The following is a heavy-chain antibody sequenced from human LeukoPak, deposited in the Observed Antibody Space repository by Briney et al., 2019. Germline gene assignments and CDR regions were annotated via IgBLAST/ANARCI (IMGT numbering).Heavy chain of an antibody. J-gene: IGHJ4*02. Sequence: GGSLRLSCAASGFTFSSYWMHWVRQAPGKGLVWVSRINSDESSTNYADSVKGRFTISRDNAKNTLYLQMNSLRAEDTAVYYCARGRYYGDYAPFDYWGQGTLVTVSS. V-gene: IGHV3-74*01. CDR1: GFTFSSYW. CDR3: ARGRYYGDYAPFDY. CDR2: INSDESST. D-gene: IGHD4-17*01.